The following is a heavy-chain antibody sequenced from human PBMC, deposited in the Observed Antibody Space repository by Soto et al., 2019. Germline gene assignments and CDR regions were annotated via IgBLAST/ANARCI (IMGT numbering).Heavy chain of an antibody. CDR2: ISAYNGNT. V-gene: IGHV1-18*01. CDR1: GYTFTSYG. D-gene: IGHD4-17*01. J-gene: IGHJ4*02. Sequence: QVQLVQSGAEVKKPGASVKVSCKASGYTFTSYGFSWVRQAPGQGLEWMGWISAYNGNTNYAQKLQGRVTMTTDTSTNTDYMEPRSPKTDHTAVYYCSRGTTVETGNYWGQGTLVTVSS. CDR3: SRGTTVETGNY.